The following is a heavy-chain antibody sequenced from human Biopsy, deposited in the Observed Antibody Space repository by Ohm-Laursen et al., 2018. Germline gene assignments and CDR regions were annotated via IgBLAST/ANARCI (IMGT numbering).Heavy chain of an antibody. CDR3: TRAGGGKIYGL. Sequence: SDTLSLTCAVYGGSFNGYYWSWIRQTPGKGLEWIGEINHSGRTNYNPSLKSRVTISVDTSRNQFSLKLTSVTAADTALYYCTRAGGGKIYGLWGQGTLVTVSS. CDR1: GGSFNGYY. J-gene: IGHJ4*02. CDR2: INHSGRT. D-gene: IGHD3-16*01. V-gene: IGHV4-34*01.